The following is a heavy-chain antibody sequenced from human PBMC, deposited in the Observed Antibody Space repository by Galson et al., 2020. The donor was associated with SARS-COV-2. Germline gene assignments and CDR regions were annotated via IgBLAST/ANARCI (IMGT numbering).Heavy chain of an antibody. D-gene: IGHD3-9*01. V-gene: IGHV4-34*01. J-gene: IGHJ4*02. CDR3: ARGPGTTRVLTGYYTLFDY. CDR1: GGSFSGYY. CDR2: INHSGST. Sequence: SETLSLTCAVYGGSFSGYYWNWIRQPPGKGLEWIGEINHSGSTNYNPSLKSRVTISVDTSKNQFSLKLSSVTAADTAVYYCARGPGTTRVLTGYYTLFDYWGQGTPVTVSP.